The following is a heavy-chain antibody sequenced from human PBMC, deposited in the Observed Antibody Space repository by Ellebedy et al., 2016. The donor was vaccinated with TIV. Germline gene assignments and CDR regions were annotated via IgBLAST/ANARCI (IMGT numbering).Heavy chain of an antibody. Sequence: SETLSLTCTVSGGSISSYYWSWIRQPPGKGLEYIGIISYSGSTYYNPSLKSRVTISVDTSKNQFSLKLSSVTAAAAAVYCCARGAGVWPADPDYWGQGTLVTVSS. CDR3: ARGAGVWPADPDY. V-gene: IGHV4-39*01. CDR1: GGSISSYY. J-gene: IGHJ4*02. CDR2: ISYSGST. D-gene: IGHD6-19*01.